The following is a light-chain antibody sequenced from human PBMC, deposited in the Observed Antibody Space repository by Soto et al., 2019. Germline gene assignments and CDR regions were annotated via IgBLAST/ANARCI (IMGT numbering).Light chain of an antibody. CDR2: EVT. CDR1: SSDVGGYNY. J-gene: IGLJ2*01. Sequence: QSALTQPASVSGAPGQSITISCTGTSSDVGGYNYVSWYQQYPGKVPKLMIYEVTNRPSGVSNRFSGSKSGNTASLTISGLQAEDEADYYCGSYTSSNTLVFGGGTKLTVL. CDR3: GSYTSSNTLV. V-gene: IGLV2-14*01.